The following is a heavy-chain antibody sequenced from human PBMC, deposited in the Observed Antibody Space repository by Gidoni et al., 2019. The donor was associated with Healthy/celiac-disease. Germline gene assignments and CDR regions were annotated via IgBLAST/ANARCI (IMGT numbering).Heavy chain of an antibody. CDR1: GGSISSSSYY. V-gene: IGHV4-39*01. J-gene: IGHJ4*02. CDR2: IYYSGST. D-gene: IGHD4-17*01. Sequence: QLQLQESGPGLVKPSETLSLTCTVSGGSISSSSYYWGWIRQPPGKGLEWIGSIYYSGSTYYNPSLKSRVTISVDTSKNQFSLKLSSVTAADTAVYYCARLYALSTVTYDYWGQGTLVTVSS. CDR3: ARLYALSTVTYDY.